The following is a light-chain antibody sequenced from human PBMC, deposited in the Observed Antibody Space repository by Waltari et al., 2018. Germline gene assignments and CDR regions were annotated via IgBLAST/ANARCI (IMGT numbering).Light chain of an antibody. CDR2: KVP. V-gene: IGKV2-30*01. CDR1: QSLMYTDGDTY. CDR3: MQGTHWPPWT. Sequence: DVVLTQSPLSLSVTLGQPASISCRSSQSLMYTDGDTYLNWFPQRPGQSPRRLIYKVPSRDFGGPDRFRGRGSGTDFTLNISRVEAEDVAIYYCMQGTHWPPWTFGQGTKVEIK. J-gene: IGKJ1*01.